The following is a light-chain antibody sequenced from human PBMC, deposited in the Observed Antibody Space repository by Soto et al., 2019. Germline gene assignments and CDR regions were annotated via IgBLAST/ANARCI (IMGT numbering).Light chain of an antibody. J-gene: IGKJ4*01. CDR2: DAS. CDR3: QQRSNWPPIT. CDR1: QNVSSY. V-gene: IGKV3-11*01. Sequence: EIVLTQSPATLSLSPGERATLPCRASQNVSSYLAWYQQKPGQAPRLLIYDASNRATGIPARFSGSGSGTDFTLTISSLEPEDFAVYYCQQRSNWPPITFGGGTKVEIK.